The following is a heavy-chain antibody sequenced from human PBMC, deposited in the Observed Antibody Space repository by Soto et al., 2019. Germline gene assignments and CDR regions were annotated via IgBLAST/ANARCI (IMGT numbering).Heavy chain of an antibody. J-gene: IGHJ4*02. V-gene: IGHV4-61*01. D-gene: IGHD1-26*01. CDR2: ISYSGST. CDR3: ARGSGGYYAY. Sequence: QVQLQESGPGLVKPSETLSLTCTVSGASVSSGNYYWSWIRQPPGKGLECIGYISYSGSTNYNPSLKSRVTIHIHKSKNQFSLKLSSVPAADTAVYYCARGSGGYYAYWGQGSLVTVSS. CDR1: GASVSSGNYY.